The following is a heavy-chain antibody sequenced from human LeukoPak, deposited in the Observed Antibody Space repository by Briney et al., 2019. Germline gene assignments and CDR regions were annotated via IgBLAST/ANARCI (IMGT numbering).Heavy chain of an antibody. D-gene: IGHD6-13*01. Sequence: GGSLRLSCAASGFTFSSYAMSWVRQAPGKGLEWVSAISGSGGSTYYADSVKGRFTISRDNSKNTLYLQMNSLRAEDAAVYYCARAGYSSSWHLTAWGQGTLVTVSS. CDR1: GFTFSSYA. J-gene: IGHJ5*02. V-gene: IGHV3-23*01. CDR2: ISGSGGST. CDR3: ARAGYSSSWHLTA.